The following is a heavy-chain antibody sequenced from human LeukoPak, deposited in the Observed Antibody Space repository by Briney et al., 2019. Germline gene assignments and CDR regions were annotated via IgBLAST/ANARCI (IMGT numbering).Heavy chain of an antibody. Sequence: GGSLRLSCAGSGFTLSSYWMSWVRQAPGKGLEWVANIKQDGSEKYYVDSVRGRFIISRDNAKNSLYLQMNSLRAEDPAVYYCARDRIVVPAAIYFDYWGQGTLVTVSS. CDR1: GFTLSSYW. D-gene: IGHD2-2*01. J-gene: IGHJ4*02. CDR3: ARDRIVVPAAIYFDY. CDR2: IKQDGSEK. V-gene: IGHV3-7*01.